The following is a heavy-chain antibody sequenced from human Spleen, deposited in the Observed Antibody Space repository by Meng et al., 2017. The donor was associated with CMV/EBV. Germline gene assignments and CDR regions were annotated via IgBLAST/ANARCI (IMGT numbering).Heavy chain of an antibody. Sequence: ASVKVSCKASGGTFSKYAISWVRQAPGQGLEWMGWISGYNGNTYYAQRLHGRVTLTTDSSTTTAYMELRGLRSDDTAVHYCSRDEAIYYGMEDWGQGTTVTVSS. V-gene: IGHV1-18*01. CDR3: SRDEAIYYGMED. J-gene: IGHJ6*02. CDR2: ISGYNGNT. CDR1: GGTFSKYA.